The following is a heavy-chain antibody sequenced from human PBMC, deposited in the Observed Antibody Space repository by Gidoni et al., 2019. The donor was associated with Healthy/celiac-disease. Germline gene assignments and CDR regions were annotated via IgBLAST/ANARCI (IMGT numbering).Heavy chain of an antibody. J-gene: IGHJ3*02. CDR3: ARDSPLYGDHRGQGIGAFDI. D-gene: IGHD4-17*01. CDR1: GFTFRSYG. Sequence: QVQLVESGGGVVQPGRSLRLSCAASGFTFRSYGIPWVRQAPGKGLEGVAVIWYDGSNKYYADSVKGRFTISRDNSKNTLYLQMNSLRAEDTAVYYCARDSPLYGDHRGQGIGAFDIWGQGTMVTVSS. V-gene: IGHV3-33*01. CDR2: IWYDGSNK.